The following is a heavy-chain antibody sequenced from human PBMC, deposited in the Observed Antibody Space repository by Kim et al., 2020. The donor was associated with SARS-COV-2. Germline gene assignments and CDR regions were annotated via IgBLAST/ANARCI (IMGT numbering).Heavy chain of an antibody. CDR1: GFTFSDYY. Sequence: GGSLRLSCAASGFTFSDYYMSWIRQAPGKGLEWVSYISSSGSTIYYADSVKGRFTISRDNAKNSLYLQMNSLRAEDTAVYYCARTIAAAGIFRSAHQKYLDYWGQGTLVTVSS. D-gene: IGHD6-13*01. CDR3: ARTIAAAGIFRSAHQKYLDY. J-gene: IGHJ4*02. CDR2: ISSSGSTI. V-gene: IGHV3-11*04.